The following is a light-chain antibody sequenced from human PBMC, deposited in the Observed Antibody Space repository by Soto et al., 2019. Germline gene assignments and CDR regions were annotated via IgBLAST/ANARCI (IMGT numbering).Light chain of an antibody. CDR3: QQYGSSPLT. Sequence: EIVLTQSPGTLSLSPGERATLSCRASQSVSSSYLAWYQQKPGQAPRLLIYGASSRATGIPDRFSGSGSGTDFTLTISRLEPEDIAAYDCQQYGSSPLTFGGGTKVEIK. CDR2: GAS. J-gene: IGKJ4*01. V-gene: IGKV3-20*01. CDR1: QSVSSSY.